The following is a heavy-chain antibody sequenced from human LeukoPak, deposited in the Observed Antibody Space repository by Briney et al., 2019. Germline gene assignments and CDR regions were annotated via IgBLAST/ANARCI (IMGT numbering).Heavy chain of an antibody. J-gene: IGHJ4*02. Sequence: SETLSLTCTVSGGSVSSGSYYWSWIRQPPGKGLEWIGYIYYSGSTNYNPSLKSRVTISTDTSKSHFSLNLSSVTAADTAIYYCARVGVRYDILTGYYIGAWFDYWGQGILVTVSS. CDR2: IYYSGST. CDR1: GGSVSSGSYY. V-gene: IGHV4-61*03. CDR3: ARVGVRYDILTGYYIGAWFDY. D-gene: IGHD3-9*01.